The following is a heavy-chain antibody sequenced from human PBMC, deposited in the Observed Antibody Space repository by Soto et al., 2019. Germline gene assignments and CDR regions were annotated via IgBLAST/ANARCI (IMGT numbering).Heavy chain of an antibody. J-gene: IGHJ4*02. V-gene: IGHV1-8*02. CDR3: ARGPPNWGFDY. D-gene: IGHD7-27*01. CDR2: MSSNSGET. CDR1: GYTFTNYA. Sequence: QVQLVQSGAEVKKPGASVKVSCKGSGYTFTNYAINWVRQAPGQGLKWMGWMSSNSGETGYAQTFQGRVTMTRTTPIGKAYMALGSLRSEDTAVCYGARGPPNWGFDYWGQGTLVTVSS.